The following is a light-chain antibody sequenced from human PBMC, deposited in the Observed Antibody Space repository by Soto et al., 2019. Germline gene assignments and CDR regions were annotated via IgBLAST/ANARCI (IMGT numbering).Light chain of an antibody. Sequence: EIVLTQSPATLSLSPGERATRSCRASQSVSSYLAWYQQKPGQAPRLLIYDASNRATGIPARFSGSGSGTDFTLTISSLEPEDFAVYYCQHRSNWPPWTFGQGTKVEIK. J-gene: IGKJ1*01. CDR2: DAS. CDR1: QSVSSY. V-gene: IGKV3-11*01. CDR3: QHRSNWPPWT.